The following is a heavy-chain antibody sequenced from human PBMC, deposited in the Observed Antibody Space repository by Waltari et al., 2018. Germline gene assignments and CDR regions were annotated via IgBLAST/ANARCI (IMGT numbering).Heavy chain of an antibody. Sequence: QVQLVESGGGVVQPGRSLRLSCAASGFTFSSYGMHWIRQAPGKGLEWVVVIWYDGSNKYYADSVKGRFTISRDNSKNTLYLQMNSLRAEDTAVYYCARDQGVVPAASLDYWGQGTLVTVSS. J-gene: IGHJ4*02. CDR1: GFTFSSYG. CDR3: ARDQGVVPAASLDY. CDR2: IWYDGSNK. V-gene: IGHV3-33*01. D-gene: IGHD2-2*01.